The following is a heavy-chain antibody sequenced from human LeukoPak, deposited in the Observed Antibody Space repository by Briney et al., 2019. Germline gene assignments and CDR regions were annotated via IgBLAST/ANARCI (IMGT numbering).Heavy chain of an antibody. CDR1: GFTFSSYS. V-gene: IGHV3-21*01. J-gene: IGHJ4*02. D-gene: IGHD6-13*01. CDR2: ISSSSSYI. CDR3: AGSGGGGQLVYDS. Sequence: PGGSLRLFCAASGFTFSSYSMNWVRQAPGKGLEWVSSISSSSSYIYYADSVKGRFTISRDNAKNSLYLQINSLRAEDTAVYYCAGSGGGGQLVYDSWGQGTLVTVSS.